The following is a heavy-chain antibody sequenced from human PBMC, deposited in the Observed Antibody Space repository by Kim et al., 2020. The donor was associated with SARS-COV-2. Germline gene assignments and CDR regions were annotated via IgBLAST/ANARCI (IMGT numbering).Heavy chain of an antibody. CDR2: IYYSGST. Sequence: SETLSLTCTVSGGSISSSSYYLGWIRQPPGKGLEWIGSIYYSGSTYYNPSLKSRVTISVDTSKNQFSLKLSSVTAADTAVYYCARRQAYYNILTGYYPDAFDIWGQGTMVTVSS. CDR1: GGSISSSSYY. D-gene: IGHD3-9*01. V-gene: IGHV4-39*01. CDR3: ARRQAYYNILTGYYPDAFDI. J-gene: IGHJ3*02.